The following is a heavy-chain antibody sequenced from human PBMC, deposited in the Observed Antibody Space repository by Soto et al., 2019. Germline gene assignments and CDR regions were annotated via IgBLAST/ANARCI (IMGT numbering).Heavy chain of an antibody. J-gene: IGHJ4*02. V-gene: IGHV4-34*01. CDR1: GGSFSGYY. CDR2: INHSGST. Sequence: QVQLQQWGAGLLKPSETLSLTCAVYGGSFSGYYWSWIRQPPGKGLEWIGEINHSGSTNYNPSLKSRVTISVDPSKNQFSLKLSFVTAADTAVYYCARGITMIVVVTKGFDYWGQGTLVTVS. D-gene: IGHD3-22*01. CDR3: ARGITMIVVVTKGFDY.